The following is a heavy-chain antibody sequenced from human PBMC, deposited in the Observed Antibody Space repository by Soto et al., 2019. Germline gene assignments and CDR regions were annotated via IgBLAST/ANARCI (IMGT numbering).Heavy chain of an antibody. Sequence: SETLSLTCAVHGGSFSGYYWDWIRQPPGKGLEWIGEVNHSGFTNYNPSLKSRVTISVDTSKNQFSLKLSSVTAADTAVYYCARSVFPWGQGTLVTVSS. CDR1: GGSFSGYY. CDR3: ARSVFP. V-gene: IGHV4-34*09. CDR2: VNHSGFT. J-gene: IGHJ5*02.